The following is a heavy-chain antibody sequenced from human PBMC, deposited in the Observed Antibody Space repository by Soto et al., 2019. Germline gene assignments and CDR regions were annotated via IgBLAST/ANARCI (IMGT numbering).Heavy chain of an antibody. J-gene: IGHJ5*02. CDR2: ISGSGGTT. CDR3: AKSVVRYRSSRWFDP. CDR1: GFTFSSYA. Sequence: PVGSLRLSCAASGFTFSSYAMSWVRQAPGKGLDWVSAISGSGGTTYYADSVKGRFTISRDNSKNTVYLQMNSLRAEDTAVYYCAKSVVRYRSSRWFDPWCQGSLVTVSS. D-gene: IGHD6-13*01. V-gene: IGHV3-23*01.